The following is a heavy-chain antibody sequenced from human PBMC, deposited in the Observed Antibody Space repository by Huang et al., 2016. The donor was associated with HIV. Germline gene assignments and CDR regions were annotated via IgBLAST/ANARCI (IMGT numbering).Heavy chain of an antibody. Sequence: QVRLDQWGAGLLKPSETLTLTCAVYGDSLSGFFWSWIRQSPGRGLEWIGEKTQSGRTNDNPSLKSRVTIAMDTSKKQFSLKLKSVTADDTSTHYCARGRGTSWSFFDTWGQGSFVTVSS. CDR1: GDSLSGFF. J-gene: IGHJ5*02. CDR2: KTQSGRT. V-gene: IGHV4-34*01. D-gene: IGHD2-2*01. CDR3: ARGRGTSWSFFDT.